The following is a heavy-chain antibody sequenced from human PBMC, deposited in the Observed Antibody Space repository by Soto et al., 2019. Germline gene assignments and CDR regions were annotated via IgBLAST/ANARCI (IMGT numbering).Heavy chain of an antibody. Sequence: QVQLQESGPGLVKPSGTLSLTCAVSGGSISSSNWWSWVRQPPGKGLEWIGEIYHSGSTNYNPSLKSRVTISVDKSKNQFSLKLSSVTAAATAVYYCARDSVAVAGNYYYGMDVWGQGTTVTVSS. D-gene: IGHD6-19*01. V-gene: IGHV4-4*02. CDR3: ARDSVAVAGNYYYGMDV. J-gene: IGHJ6*02. CDR2: IYHSGST. CDR1: GGSISSSNW.